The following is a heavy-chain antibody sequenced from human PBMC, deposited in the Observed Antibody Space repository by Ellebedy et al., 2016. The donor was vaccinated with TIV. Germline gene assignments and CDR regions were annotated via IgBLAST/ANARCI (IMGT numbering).Heavy chain of an antibody. D-gene: IGHD2-2*01. CDR1: GFTFSSYV. V-gene: IGHV3-23*01. CDR2: ISGSGGST. Sequence: GESLKISXAASGFTFSSYVMSWVRQAPGKGLEWVLAISGSGGSTYYADSVKGRFTISRDNSKNTLYLQMNSLRAEDTAVYYCAKDLRVSSTSCRLFDYWGQGTLVTVSS. CDR3: AKDLRVSSTSCRLFDY. J-gene: IGHJ4*02.